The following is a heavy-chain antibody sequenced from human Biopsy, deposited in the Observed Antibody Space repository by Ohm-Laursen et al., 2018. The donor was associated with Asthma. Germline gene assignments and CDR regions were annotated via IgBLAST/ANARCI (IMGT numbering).Heavy chain of an antibody. CDR2: IYYNGRT. CDR1: GGSISSSSYY. J-gene: IGHJ5*02. CDR3: ARDLSFYDSSGYYRRWFDP. V-gene: IGHV4-39*07. Sequence: SETLSLTCPVSGGSISSSSYYWGWIRQPPGKGLEWIGSIYYNGRTYYNPSLKSRVTISVDTSKNQFSLKLSSVTAADTAVYYCARDLSFYDSSGYYRRWFDPWGQGTLVTVSS. D-gene: IGHD3-22*01.